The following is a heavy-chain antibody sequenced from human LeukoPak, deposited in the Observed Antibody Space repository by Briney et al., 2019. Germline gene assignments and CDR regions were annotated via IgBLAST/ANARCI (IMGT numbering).Heavy chain of an antibody. V-gene: IGHV4-61*01. CDR1: GYSISSGYY. CDR2: IYYSGST. Sequence: SETLSLTCTVSGYSISSGYYWGWIRQPPGRGLEWIGYIYYSGSTNYNPSLKSRVTISVDTSKNQFSLKLSSVTAADTAVYYCARDPGLGPWGQGTLVTVSS. J-gene: IGHJ5*02. CDR3: ARDPGLGP.